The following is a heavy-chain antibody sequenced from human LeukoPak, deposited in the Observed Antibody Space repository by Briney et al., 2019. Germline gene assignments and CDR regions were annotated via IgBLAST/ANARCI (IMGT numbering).Heavy chain of an antibody. CDR1: GYTFTGYY. J-gene: IGHJ6*03. CDR3: ARSRQQLPPYYYYYYMDV. CDR2: INPNSGGT. Sequence: ASVKVSCKASGYTFTGYYMHWVRQAPGQGLEWMGWINPNSGGTNYAQKFQGRVTMTRDTSISTAYMELSRLRSDDTAVYYCARSRQQLPPYYYYYYMDVWGKGTTVTVSS. V-gene: IGHV1-2*02. D-gene: IGHD6-13*01.